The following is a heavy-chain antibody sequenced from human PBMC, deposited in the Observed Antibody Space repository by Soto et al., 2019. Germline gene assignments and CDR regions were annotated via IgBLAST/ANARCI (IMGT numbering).Heavy chain of an antibody. CDR3: AKAYTVGRTQNPHAY. CDR1: GFTFSSYG. Sequence: TGGSLRLSCAASGFTFSSYGMHWVRQAPGKGLEWVAVISYDGSNKYYADSVKGRFTISRDNSKNTLYLQMNSLRAEDTAVYYCAKAYTVGRTQNPHAYWGQGTLVTVSS. CDR2: ISYDGSNK. V-gene: IGHV3-30*18. D-gene: IGHD2-15*01. J-gene: IGHJ1*01.